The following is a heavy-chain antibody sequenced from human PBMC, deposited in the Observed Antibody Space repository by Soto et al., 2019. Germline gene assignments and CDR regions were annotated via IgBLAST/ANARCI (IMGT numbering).Heavy chain of an antibody. CDR2: ISRSSTFM. CDR3: ARELKWPTVIAPFDAFDI. V-gene: IGHV3-21*01. Sequence: EVQLVESGGGLVKPGGSLRLSCAASGFSITTYTMTWVRQAPGKGLEWVSSISRSSTFMYYADSLKGRFTISRDNAKDSLSLQMNSLRAEDTAVYYCARELKWPTVIAPFDAFDIWGQGTMVTVSS. J-gene: IGHJ3*02. CDR1: GFSITTYT. D-gene: IGHD4-17*01.